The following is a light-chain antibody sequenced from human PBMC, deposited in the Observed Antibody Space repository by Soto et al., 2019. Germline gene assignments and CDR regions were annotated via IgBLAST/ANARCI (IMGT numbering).Light chain of an antibody. CDR2: NAS. CDR1: QRVGNF. CDR3: QQRSSWPPIP. V-gene: IGKV3-11*01. Sequence: EVVLTQSAATLSLSPGERATLSCRASQRVGNFLGWYQQKPGQAPRLLIYNASNRSAGIPARFSGSGSGTDFTLTISSLEPEDFALYYRQQRSSWPPIPFGQGTRLEIK. J-gene: IGKJ5*01.